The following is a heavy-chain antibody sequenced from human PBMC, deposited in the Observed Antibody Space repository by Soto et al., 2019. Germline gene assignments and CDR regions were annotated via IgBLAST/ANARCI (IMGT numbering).Heavy chain of an antibody. D-gene: IGHD2-21*02. CDR1: GGTVASSHW. CDR2: VYHTGDT. V-gene: IGHV4-4*02. CDR3: AREIVTAGGNNYFDP. J-gene: IGHJ5*02. Sequence: QVQLQESGPRLVKPSGSLSLTCGVSGGTVASSHWWSWVRQSPSRGLEWIGNVYHTGDTNFNPPLQSRVTFSVDKSNNQFSLRLTSLTAADTAVYFCAREIVTAGGNNYFDPWGPGTLVTVSS.